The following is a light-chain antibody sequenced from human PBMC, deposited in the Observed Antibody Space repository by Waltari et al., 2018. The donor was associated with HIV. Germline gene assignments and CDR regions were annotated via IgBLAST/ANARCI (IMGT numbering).Light chain of an antibody. CDR3: QVWDSSSEHHVV. CDR2: DDS. J-gene: IGLJ2*01. V-gene: IGLV3-21*02. Sequence: SYVLTQPPSVSVAPGQTARITCGGNNIGRKSVHWYQQKPGQAPVLVVYDDSDRPSGIPGRFSGSNSGNTATLTISRVEAGDEADYYCQVWDSSSEHHVVFGGGTKLTVL. CDR1: NIGRKS.